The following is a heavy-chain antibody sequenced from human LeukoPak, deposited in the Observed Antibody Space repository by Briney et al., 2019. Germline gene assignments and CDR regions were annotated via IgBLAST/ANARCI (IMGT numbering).Heavy chain of an antibody. D-gene: IGHD6-6*01. CDR2: ISGSGGTT. CDR1: GFTFSSYA. J-gene: IGHJ6*02. V-gene: IGHV3-23*01. CDR3: AKAYSSSSYSGLYGMDV. Sequence: TGGSLRLSCAASGFTFSSYAMNWVRQAPGKGLEWVSAISGSGGTTYYADSVKGRFTISRDNSKNTLYLQMNSLRAEDTAIYYCAKAYSSSSYSGLYGMDVWGQGTTVTVSS.